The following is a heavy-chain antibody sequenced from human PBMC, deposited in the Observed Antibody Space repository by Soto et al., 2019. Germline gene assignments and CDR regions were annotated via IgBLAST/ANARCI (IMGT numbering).Heavy chain of an antibody. CDR1: GGSISSYY. CDR2: IYYSGST. D-gene: IGHD2-15*01. CDR3: ARELSGSCFDN. V-gene: IGHV4-59*01. Sequence: ETLSLTCTVSGGSISSYYWSWIRQPPGKGLEWIGYIYYSGSTNYNPSLKSRVTISVDTSRNQFSLKLRSVTAADTAVYYCARELSGSCFDNWGQGTLVTVSS. J-gene: IGHJ4*02.